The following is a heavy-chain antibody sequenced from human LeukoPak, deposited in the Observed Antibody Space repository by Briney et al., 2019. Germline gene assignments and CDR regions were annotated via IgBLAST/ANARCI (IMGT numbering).Heavy chain of an antibody. CDR3: ARDHRPIFAYCGGDCYSRYFDL. V-gene: IGHV3-7*01. CDR1: GFTFTHYG. D-gene: IGHD2-21*02. J-gene: IGHJ2*01. CDR2: IKQDGSEK. Sequence: PGGSLRLSCAASGFTFTHYGMNWVRQAPGKGLEWVANIKQDGSEKYYVDSVKGRFTISRDNAKNSLYLQMNSLRAEDTAVYYCARDHRPIFAYCGGDCYSRYFDLWGRGTLVTVSS.